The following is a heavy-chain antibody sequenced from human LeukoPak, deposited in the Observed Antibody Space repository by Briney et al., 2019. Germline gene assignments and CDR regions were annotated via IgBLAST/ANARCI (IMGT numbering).Heavy chain of an antibody. Sequence: PSETLSLTCTMSGGSTTVVYWSWVRHTPGEGLEWIGDIYDKGSPRYNTSLKSRVTISIDTPKNQFSLKMTSATAADTAVYYCARVGMGYHPEGRFDYWGQGILVTVSS. J-gene: IGHJ4*02. CDR1: GGSTTVVY. CDR2: IYDKGSP. CDR3: ARVGMGYHPEGRFDY. V-gene: IGHV4-59*08. D-gene: IGHD5-12*01.